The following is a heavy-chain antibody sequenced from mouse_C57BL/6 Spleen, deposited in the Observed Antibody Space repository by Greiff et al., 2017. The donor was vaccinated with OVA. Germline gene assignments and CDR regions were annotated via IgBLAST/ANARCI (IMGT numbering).Heavy chain of an antibody. CDR2: IDPSDSYT. CDR3: ARSVTTEDY. D-gene: IGHD1-1*01. Sequence: QVQLQQPGAELVRPGTSVKLSCKASGYTFTSYWMHWVKQRPGQGLEWIGVIDPSDSYTNYNQKFKGKATFTVDTSSSTAYMQLSSLTSEDSAVYYCARSVTTEDYWGQGTTLTVSS. J-gene: IGHJ2*01. V-gene: IGHV1-59*01. CDR1: GYTFTSYW.